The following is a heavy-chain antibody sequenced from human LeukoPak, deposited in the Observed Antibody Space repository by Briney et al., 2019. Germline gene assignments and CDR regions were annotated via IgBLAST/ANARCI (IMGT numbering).Heavy chain of an antibody. D-gene: IGHD1-26*01. CDR2: INPSGGST. CDR1: GYTFTSYY. J-gene: IGHJ4*02. Sequence: ASVKVSCKASGYTFTSYYMHWVRRAPGQGLEWMGIINPSGGSTSYAQKFQGRVTMTRDTSTSTVYMELSSLRSEDTAVYYCASSVGATEDFDYWGQGTLVTVSS. V-gene: IGHV1-46*01. CDR3: ASSVGATEDFDY.